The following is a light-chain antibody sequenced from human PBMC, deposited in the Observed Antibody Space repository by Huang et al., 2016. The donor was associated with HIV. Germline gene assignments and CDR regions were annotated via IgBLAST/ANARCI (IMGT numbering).Light chain of an antibody. CDR2: GAS. CDR1: QTVSSSY. Sequence: VLTQSPGTLSLSTGERATLSCRASQTVSSSYLAWYQQKPGKAPRLLIYGASSRASGIPDRFSGSGSGTDFALTISRLEPEDFAVYYCQQYANSPFTFGQGTKLEIK. J-gene: IGKJ2*01. CDR3: QQYANSPFT. V-gene: IGKV3-20*01.